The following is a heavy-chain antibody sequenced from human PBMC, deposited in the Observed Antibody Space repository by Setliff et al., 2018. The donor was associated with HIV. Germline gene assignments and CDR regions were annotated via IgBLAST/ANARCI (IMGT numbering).Heavy chain of an antibody. CDR3: VTQRGSGSDPFDI. CDR1: GDTFSNSA. D-gene: IGHD6-25*01. J-gene: IGHJ3*02. V-gene: IGHV1-69*05. CDR2: SIPLFGTV. Sequence: SVKVSCKASGDTFSNSALTWVRQAPGQGLEWMGGSIPLFGTVKYAQKFQGRVTITTDELMTTAYMELSSLRSEDTAVYYCVTQRGSGSDPFDIWGPGTMVTVSS.